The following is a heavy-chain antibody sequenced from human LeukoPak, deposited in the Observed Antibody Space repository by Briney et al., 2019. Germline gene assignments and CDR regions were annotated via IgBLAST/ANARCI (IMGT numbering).Heavy chain of an antibody. CDR1: GFTFDNYA. CDR2: ISWNSGNI. V-gene: IGHV3-9*01. J-gene: IGHJ4*02. D-gene: IGHD6-19*01. CDR3: ARVSLSSGCLSN. Sequence: GRSLRLSCAASGFTFDNYAMHWVRQAPGKGLEWVSGISWNSGNIGYADFVKGRFTISRDNAKNTLFLQMNGLRAEDTAVYYCARVSLSSGCLSNWGQGTLVTVSS.